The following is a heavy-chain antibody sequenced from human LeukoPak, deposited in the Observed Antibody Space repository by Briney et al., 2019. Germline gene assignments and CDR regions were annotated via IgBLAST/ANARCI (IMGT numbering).Heavy chain of an antibody. J-gene: IGHJ3*02. V-gene: IGHV4-4*07. CDR3: ARDSVTPSPKDITIFGVGKNAFDI. CDR2: IYTSGST. CDR1: GGSISSYY. Sequence: PSETLSLTCTVSGGSISSYYWSWIRQPAGKGLEWIGRIYTSGSTNYNPSLKSRVTMSVDTSKNQFSLKLSSVTAADTAVYYCARDSVTPSPKDITIFGVGKNAFDIWGQGTMVTVSS. D-gene: IGHD3-3*01.